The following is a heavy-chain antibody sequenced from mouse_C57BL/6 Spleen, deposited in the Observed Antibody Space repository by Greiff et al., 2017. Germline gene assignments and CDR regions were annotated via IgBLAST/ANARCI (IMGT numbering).Heavy chain of an antibody. Sequence: VQLQQSGAELVRPGTSVKVSCKASGYAFTNYLIEWVKQRPGQGLEWIGVINPGSGGTNYNEKFKGKATLTADKSSSTAYMQLSSLTSEDSAVYVCARKEDLVVASGYWGQGTTLTVAS. CDR1: GYAFTNYL. J-gene: IGHJ2*01. D-gene: IGHD1-1*01. V-gene: IGHV1-54*01. CDR3: ARKEDLVVASGY. CDR2: INPGSGGT.